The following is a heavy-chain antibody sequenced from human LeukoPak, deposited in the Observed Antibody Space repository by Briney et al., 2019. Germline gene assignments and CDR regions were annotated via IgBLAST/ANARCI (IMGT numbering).Heavy chain of an antibody. J-gene: IGHJ4*02. CDR3: AKGSPEYYFGY. V-gene: IGHV3-9*01. Sequence: GGSLRLSCAASGFTFDDYAMHWVRQAPGKGLEWVSGVSWDGESVGYADSVKGRFTISRDNAKNSLYLQMDGLRAEDTALYSCAKGSPEYYFGYWGQGTLVTVSS. D-gene: IGHD1-14*01. CDR2: VSWDGESV. CDR1: GFTFDDYA.